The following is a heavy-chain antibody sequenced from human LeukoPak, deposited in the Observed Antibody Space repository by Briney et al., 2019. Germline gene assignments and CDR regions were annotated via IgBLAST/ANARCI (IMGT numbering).Heavy chain of an antibody. CDR1: GLTFSSYS. V-gene: IGHV3-48*02. CDR2: ISSSGKTT. CDR3: ARGRPTDY. J-gene: IGHJ4*02. Sequence: GGSLRLSRAASGLTFSSYSMNWVRQAPGKGLEWASYISSSGKTTYYVDSVKGRFTISRDNAKNSLYLQMNSLRDEDTAVYYCARGRPTDYWGQGTLVTVSS.